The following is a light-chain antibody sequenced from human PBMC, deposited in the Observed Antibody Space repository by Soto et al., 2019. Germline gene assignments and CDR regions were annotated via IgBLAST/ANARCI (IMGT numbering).Light chain of an antibody. J-gene: IGLJ2*01. CDR3: SSYTSSSTLI. V-gene: IGLV2-14*01. CDR1: SSDVGVYNY. Sequence: QSALTQPASVSGSPGQSITIYCTATSSDVGVYNYVSWYQQYPGKAPKLMIYEVINRPSGVSNRFSGSKSGNTASLIISGHQAEDAADYYCSSYTSSSTLIFGGWTKLTVL. CDR2: EVI.